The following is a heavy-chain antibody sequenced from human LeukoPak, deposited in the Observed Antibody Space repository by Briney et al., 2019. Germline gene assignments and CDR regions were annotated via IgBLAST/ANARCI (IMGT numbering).Heavy chain of an antibody. J-gene: IGHJ4*02. D-gene: IGHD5-12*01. V-gene: IGHV4-61*01. CDR1: GGSVSSGSYY. CDR3: ASQNSGYAYYFDY. Sequence: SETLSLTCTVSGGSVSSGSYYWSWIRQPPGKGLEWIGYIYYSGSTNYNPSLKSRVTISVDTSKNQFSLKLSSVTAADTAVYYCASQNSGYAYYFDYWGQGTLVTVSS. CDR2: IYYSGST.